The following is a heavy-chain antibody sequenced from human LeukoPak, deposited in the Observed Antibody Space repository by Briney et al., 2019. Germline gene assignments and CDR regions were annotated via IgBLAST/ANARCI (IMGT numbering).Heavy chain of an antibody. D-gene: IGHD1-26*01. CDR2: ISSTSSTI. CDR3: ARCWGGTYYNVDH. Sequence: GGSLRLSCAASGFTFSDYYMSWIRQAPGKGLEWVSYISSTSSTIYYADSVKGRFTISRDNAKNSLYLQMNSLRAEDTAVYYCARCWGGTYYNVDHWGQGTLVTVSS. J-gene: IGHJ4*02. CDR1: GFTFSDYY. V-gene: IGHV3-11*01.